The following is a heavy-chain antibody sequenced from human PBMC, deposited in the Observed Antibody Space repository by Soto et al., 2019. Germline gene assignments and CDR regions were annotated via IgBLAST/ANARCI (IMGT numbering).Heavy chain of an antibody. J-gene: IGHJ5*02. CDR3: ARGVATIGP. D-gene: IGHD5-12*01. CDR1: GDPISSYY. CDR2: IYYSGST. Sequence: PSETLSLTCTVSGDPISSYYWTWIRQPPGKGLEWIGYIYYSGSTNYNPSLKSRVTISVDTSKNQFSLKLTSVTAADTAVYYCARGVATIGPWGQGTLVTVSS. V-gene: IGHV4-59*01.